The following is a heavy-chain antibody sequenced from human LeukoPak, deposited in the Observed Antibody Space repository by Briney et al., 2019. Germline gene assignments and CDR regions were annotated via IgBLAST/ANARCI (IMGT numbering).Heavy chain of an antibody. CDR2: IKQDGSEK. CDR1: GFTFSSYW. CDR3: AREQSDAKIYRD. Sequence: GGSLRLSCAASGFTFSSYWMSWVRQAPGKGLVWVANIKQDGSEKYYVDSVKGRFTISRDNAKNSLYLQMNSLRAGDTAVYYCAREQSDAKIYRDWGQGTLVTVSS. V-gene: IGHV3-7*01. D-gene: IGHD2/OR15-2a*01. J-gene: IGHJ4*02.